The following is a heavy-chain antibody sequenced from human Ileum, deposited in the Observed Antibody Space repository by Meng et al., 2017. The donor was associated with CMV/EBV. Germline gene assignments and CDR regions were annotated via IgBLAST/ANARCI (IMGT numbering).Heavy chain of an antibody. J-gene: IGHJ4*02. Sequence: SETLSLTCNVSGGSISTYYWTWVRQMPGKGLEWIGYVHRSGDTKYNPSLKSRVTISVDTAKNQFSVRLTSVTAADTAVYYCARAYSGSYWIAYWGPGKLV. CDR2: VHRSGDT. D-gene: IGHD1-26*01. CDR1: GGSISTYY. V-gene: IGHV4-59*01. CDR3: ARAYSGSYWIAY.